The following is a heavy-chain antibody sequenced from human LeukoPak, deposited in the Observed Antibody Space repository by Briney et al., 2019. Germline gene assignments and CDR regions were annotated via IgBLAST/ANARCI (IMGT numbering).Heavy chain of an antibody. CDR1: GYSFTSYW. V-gene: IGHV5-10-1*01. Sequence: GESLKISCKGSGYSFTSYWITWVRQMPGKGPEWMGRIDPSDSYTNYSPSFQGHVTISADKSISTAYLQWSSLKASDTAMYYCARHMYNSGGSADYWGQGTLVSVSS. CDR3: ARHMYNSGGSADY. CDR2: IDPSDSYT. J-gene: IGHJ4*02. D-gene: IGHD6-19*01.